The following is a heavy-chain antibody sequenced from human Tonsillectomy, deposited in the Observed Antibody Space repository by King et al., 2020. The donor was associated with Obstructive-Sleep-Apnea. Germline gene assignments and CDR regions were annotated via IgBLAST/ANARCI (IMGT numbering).Heavy chain of an antibody. CDR2: IYHSGST. Sequence: QLQESGPGLVKPSETLSLTCTVSGYSISSGYYWGWIRQPPGKGLEWIGSIYHSGSTYYNPPLKSRVTISVDTSKNQFSLKLSSVTAADTAVYYCARGEWELIGDDAFYILGQGTMVTLSS. V-gene: IGHV4-38-2*02. CDR1: GYSISSGYY. CDR3: ARGEWELIGDDAFYI. J-gene: IGHJ3*02. D-gene: IGHD1-26*01.